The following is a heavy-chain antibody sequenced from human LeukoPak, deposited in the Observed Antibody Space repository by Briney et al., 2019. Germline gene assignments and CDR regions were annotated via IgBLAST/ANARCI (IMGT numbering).Heavy chain of an antibody. CDR2: IRYDGTNK. D-gene: IGHD4-17*01. Sequence: GGSLRLSCAASGFTFSTYGVHWVRQAPGKGLEWVAFIRYDGTNKWYADSVKGRFTISRDNSKNTLYLQMNSVRVEDTAVYHCAKDRDYGVYPSAYYYYMDVWGNGTTVTVSS. CDR3: AKDRDYGVYPSAYYYYMDV. CDR1: GFTFSTYG. V-gene: IGHV3-30*02. J-gene: IGHJ6*03.